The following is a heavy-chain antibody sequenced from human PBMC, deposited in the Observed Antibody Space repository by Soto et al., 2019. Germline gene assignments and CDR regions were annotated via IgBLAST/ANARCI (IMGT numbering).Heavy chain of an antibody. CDR1: GGTITYYY. Sequence: SETLSLTCTVSGGTITYYYWSWIRQAPGKGLEWLGYIFDGGSANYNPSLKSRVSFSLDKSQNQLSLKLTSVTGADTAIYSCLSGEGTPTVTGDYYYYAADVWGQGTEVTVSS. J-gene: IGHJ6*02. CDR3: LSGEGTPTVTGDYYYYAADV. CDR2: IFDGGSA. V-gene: IGHV4-59*12. D-gene: IGHD4-17*01.